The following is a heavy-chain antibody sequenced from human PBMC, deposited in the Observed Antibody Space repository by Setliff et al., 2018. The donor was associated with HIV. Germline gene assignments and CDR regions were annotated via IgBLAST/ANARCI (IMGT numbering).Heavy chain of an antibody. V-gene: IGHV4-34*01. D-gene: IGHD7-27*01. CDR3: ARGWGHDGFDF. J-gene: IGHJ3*01. Sequence: SETLSLTCAVYGRSFSGYYWNWIRQSPGKGLKWIGEINHSGGTNYNPSLKSRVTMSIDTSKNQFSLNVSSVTAADTAVYYCARGWGHDGFDFWGQGTMVTVSS. CDR1: GRSFSGYY. CDR2: INHSGGT.